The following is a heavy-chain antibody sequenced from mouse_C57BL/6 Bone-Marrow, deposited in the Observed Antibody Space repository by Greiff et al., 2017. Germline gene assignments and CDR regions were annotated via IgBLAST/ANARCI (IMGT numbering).Heavy chain of an antibody. V-gene: IGHV1-19*01. Sequence: DVKLQESGPVLVKPGASVKMSCKASGYTFTDYYMNWVKQSHGKSLEWIGVINPYNGGTSYNQKFKGKATLTVDKSSSTAYMELNSLTSEDSAVYYCARGLDYWGQGTTLTVSS. CDR2: INPYNGGT. CDR3: ARGLDY. CDR1: GYTFTDYY. J-gene: IGHJ2*01.